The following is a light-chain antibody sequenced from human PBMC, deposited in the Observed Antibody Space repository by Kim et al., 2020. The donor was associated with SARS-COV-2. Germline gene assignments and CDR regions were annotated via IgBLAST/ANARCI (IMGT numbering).Light chain of an antibody. CDR3: AAWDASLNGMV. Sequence: QPVLTQPPSVSGTPGQRVTISCSGSSSNIGSYSVNWYQQFPGTAPKLLIYTNNQRPSGVPDRFSGSRPGTSASLAISGLQSEDETDYYCAAWDASLNGMVFGGGTQLTVL. V-gene: IGLV1-44*01. J-gene: IGLJ2*01. CDR1: SSNIGSYS. CDR2: TNN.